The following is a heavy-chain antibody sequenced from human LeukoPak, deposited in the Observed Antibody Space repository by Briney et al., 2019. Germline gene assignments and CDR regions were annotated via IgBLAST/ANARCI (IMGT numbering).Heavy chain of an antibody. CDR2: ITKDGSRT. CDR3: ARDLGGPDY. D-gene: IGHD3-16*01. V-gene: IGHV3-74*03. Sequence: GGSLRLSCTASAFTFSEYWMHWVRQAPGKGLVWVSRITKDGSRTMYADSVKGRFTISRDNAKNTLYLQMDSLRAEDTAVYYCARDLGGPDYWGQGTLVTVSS. CDR1: AFTFSEYW. J-gene: IGHJ4*02.